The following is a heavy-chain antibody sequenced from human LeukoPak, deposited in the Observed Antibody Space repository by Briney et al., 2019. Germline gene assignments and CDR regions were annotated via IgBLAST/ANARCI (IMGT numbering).Heavy chain of an antibody. CDR1: GFAFSSFE. CDR3: ARGALVGAFDY. D-gene: IGHD1-26*01. J-gene: IGHJ4*02. CDR2: ITSSDSTI. V-gene: IGHV3-48*03. Sequence: GGSLRLSCAASGFAFSSFEMNWVRQAPGKGLEWVSYITSSDSTIYYADSVKGRFTISRDNAKNSLYLQMNSLRAEDTAAHYCARGALVGAFDYWGQGTLVTVSS.